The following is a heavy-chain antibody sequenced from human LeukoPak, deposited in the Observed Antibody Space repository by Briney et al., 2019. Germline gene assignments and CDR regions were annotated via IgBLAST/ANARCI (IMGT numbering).Heavy chain of an antibody. V-gene: IGHV3-7*01. Sequence: GGSLRLSCAASGFTFSGFWMSWVRQTPGRGLEWVANIKQDGSEKYYVDSVKGRFTISRDNAKNSLSLQMNSLRVEDTAVYYCARAGSFWHYVYWGQGTLVTVSS. D-gene: IGHD1-7*01. J-gene: IGHJ4*02. CDR1: GFTFSGFW. CDR2: IKQDGSEK. CDR3: ARAGSFWHYVY.